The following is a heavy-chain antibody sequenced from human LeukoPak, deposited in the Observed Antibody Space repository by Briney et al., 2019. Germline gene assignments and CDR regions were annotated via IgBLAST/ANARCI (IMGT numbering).Heavy chain of an antibody. J-gene: IGHJ4*02. V-gene: IGHV1-18*04. CDR1: GYTFTGYY. Sequence: GASVKVSCKASGYTFTGYYIHWVRQAPGQGLEWMGWISAYNGNTNYAQKLQGRVTMTTDTSTSTAYMELRSLRSDDTAVYYCASIPLYYYDSSGYLDYWGQGTLVTVSS. CDR2: ISAYNGNT. CDR3: ASIPLYYYDSSGYLDY. D-gene: IGHD3-22*01.